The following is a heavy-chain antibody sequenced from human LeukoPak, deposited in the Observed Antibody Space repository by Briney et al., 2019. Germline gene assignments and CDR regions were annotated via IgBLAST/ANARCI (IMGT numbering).Heavy chain of an antibody. V-gene: IGHV3-33*01. Sequence: AKSLRLSCAASGFIFDTYGMHWVRQAPGRGLEWVAVICYDGSKKYFADSVKGRFTISRDNSKSTLYLQMNSLRAEDTAVYYCARGYCSGTASDLDYWGQGTLVTASS. CDR3: ARGYCSGTASDLDY. J-gene: IGHJ4*02. CDR2: ICYDGSKK. CDR1: GFIFDTYG. D-gene: IGHD2-15*01.